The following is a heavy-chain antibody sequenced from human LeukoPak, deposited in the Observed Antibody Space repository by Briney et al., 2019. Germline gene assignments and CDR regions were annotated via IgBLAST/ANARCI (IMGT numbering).Heavy chain of an antibody. CDR2: ISGSGAST. D-gene: IGHD4-23*01. CDR1: GFTFSVYS. CDR3: AKDIYGGNSAGQFDY. J-gene: IGHJ4*02. Sequence: GGSLRLSCAASGFTFSVYSMTWVRQAPGKGLEWVSAISGSGASTYYADSVRGRFTISRDNSKNTLSLQMNSLRAEDTAVYHCAKDIYGGNSAGQFDYWGQGTLVTVSS. V-gene: IGHV3-23*01.